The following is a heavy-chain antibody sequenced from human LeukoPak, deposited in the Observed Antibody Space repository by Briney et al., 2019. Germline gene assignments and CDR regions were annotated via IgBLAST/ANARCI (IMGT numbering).Heavy chain of an antibody. D-gene: IGHD3-3*02. Sequence: ASVKVSCKASGYTFTGYYMHWVRQVPGQGLEWMGWINPSSGGTNYAQKFQGRVTMTRDTSISTAYMELSRLRSDDTAVYYCARGPFPGSTENNWFDPWGQGTLVTVSS. V-gene: IGHV1-2*02. CDR1: GYTFTGYY. CDR3: ARGPFPGSTENNWFDP. J-gene: IGHJ5*02. CDR2: INPSSGGT.